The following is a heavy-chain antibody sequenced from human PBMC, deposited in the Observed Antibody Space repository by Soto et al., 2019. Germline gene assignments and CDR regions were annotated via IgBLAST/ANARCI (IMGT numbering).Heavy chain of an antibody. CDR2: IIPIFGTA. CDR3: ARIEVVVAATHYYYYGMDV. V-gene: IGHV1-69*13. D-gene: IGHD2-15*01. Sequence: GASVKVSCKASGGTFSSYAIIWVRQAPGQGLEWMGGIIPIFGTANYAQKFQGRVTITADESTSTAYMELSSLRSEDTAVYYCARIEVVVAATHYYYYGMDVWGQGTTVTVSS. J-gene: IGHJ6*02. CDR1: GGTFSSYA.